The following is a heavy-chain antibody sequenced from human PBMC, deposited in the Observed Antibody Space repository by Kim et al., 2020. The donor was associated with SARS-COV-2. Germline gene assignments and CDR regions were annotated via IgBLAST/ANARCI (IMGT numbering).Heavy chain of an antibody. J-gene: IGHJ4*02. D-gene: IGHD3-10*01. V-gene: IGHV3-15*01. CDR1: GFTFSNAW. Sequence: GGSLRLSCAASGFTFSNAWMSWVRQAPGKGLEWVGRIKSKTDGGTTDYAAPVKGRFTISRDDSKNTLYLQMNSLKTEDTAVYYCTTDYLPTMVRGLVGYWGQGTLVTVSS. CDR2: IKSKTDGGTT. CDR3: TTDYLPTMVRGLVGY.